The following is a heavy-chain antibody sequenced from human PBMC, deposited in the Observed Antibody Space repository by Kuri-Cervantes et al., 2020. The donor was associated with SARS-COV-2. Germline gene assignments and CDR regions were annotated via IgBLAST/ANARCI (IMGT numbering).Heavy chain of an antibody. J-gene: IGHJ4*02. D-gene: IGHD4-11*01. Sequence: GGSLRLSCSASGFTFSSSGFHWVRQAPGKGLEYVSAISINGSEIFYADSVRGRFTISRDNSKNTLYLQMSSLRAEDTAVYYCARHDDYSNFALDYWGQGTLVTVSS. CDR3: ARHDDYSNFALDY. CDR2: ISINGSEI. V-gene: IGHV3-64D*06. CDR1: GFTFSSSG.